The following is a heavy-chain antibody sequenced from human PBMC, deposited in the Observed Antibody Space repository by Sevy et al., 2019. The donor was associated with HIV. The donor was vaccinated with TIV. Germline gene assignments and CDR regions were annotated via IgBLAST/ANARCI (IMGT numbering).Heavy chain of an antibody. D-gene: IGHD3-10*01. Sequence: GGSLRLSCAASGFTFSNAWMSWVRQAPGKGLEWVGRIKSKTDGGTTDYAAPVKGRFTISRDDSKNTLYLQMNSLKTEDTAVYYCTTDPAPRSMVRGVIIAGDAFDIWGQGTMVTVS. J-gene: IGHJ3*02. CDR1: GFTFSNAW. CDR3: TTDPAPRSMVRGVIIAGDAFDI. V-gene: IGHV3-15*01. CDR2: IKSKTDGGTT.